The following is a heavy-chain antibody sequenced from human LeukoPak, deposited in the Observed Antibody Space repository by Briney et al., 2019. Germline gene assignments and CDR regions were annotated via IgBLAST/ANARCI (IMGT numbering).Heavy chain of an antibody. Sequence: ASVKASCKASGYTFTSYGISWVRQAPGQGLEWMGWISAYNGNTNYAQKLQGRVTMTTDTSTSTAYMELRSLRSDDTAVYYCARPAMTPGGDAFDIWGQGTMVTVSS. CDR2: ISAYNGNT. J-gene: IGHJ3*02. D-gene: IGHD2-2*01. CDR3: ARPAMTPGGDAFDI. V-gene: IGHV1-18*01. CDR1: GYTFTSYG.